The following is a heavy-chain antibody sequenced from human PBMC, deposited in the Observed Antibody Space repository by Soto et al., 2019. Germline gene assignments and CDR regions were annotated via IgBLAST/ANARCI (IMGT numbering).Heavy chain of an antibody. CDR1: GFTFSSYG. CDR3: ARLYCRASSCYSVGGFDI. CDR2: IWFDGSDK. Sequence: QVQLVESGGGVVQPGRSLRLSCAASGFTFSSYGMHWVRQAPGKGLEWVALIWFDGSDKYSADSVKGRFTISRDNSKNTLYLQMNSLRDEDTAVYYCARLYCRASSCYSVGGFDIWGQGTMVTVSS. J-gene: IGHJ3*02. D-gene: IGHD2-15*01. V-gene: IGHV3-33*03.